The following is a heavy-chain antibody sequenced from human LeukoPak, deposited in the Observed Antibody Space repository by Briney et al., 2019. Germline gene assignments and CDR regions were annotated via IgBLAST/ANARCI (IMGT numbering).Heavy chain of an antibody. CDR1: GGSISSGDYY. Sequence: SETLSLTCTVSGGSISSGDYYWSWIRRPPGKGLEWIGYIYYSGSTYYNPSLKSRVTISVDTSKNQFSLKLSSVTAADTAVYYCATGASNWDFDYWGQGTLVTVSS. V-gene: IGHV4-30-4*01. J-gene: IGHJ4*02. CDR2: IYYSGST. D-gene: IGHD7-27*01. CDR3: ATGASNWDFDY.